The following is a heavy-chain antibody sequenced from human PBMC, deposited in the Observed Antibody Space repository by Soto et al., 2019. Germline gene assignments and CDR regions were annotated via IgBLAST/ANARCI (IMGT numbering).Heavy chain of an antibody. Sequence: GESLKISCKGSGYSFTSYWISWVRQMPGKGLEWMGRIDPSDSYTNYSPSFQGHVTISADKSISTAYLQWSSLKASDTAMYYCARHSTGIAAAGPPAYWGQGTLVTVSS. CDR1: GYSFTSYW. CDR2: IDPSDSYT. CDR3: ARHSTGIAAAGPPAY. V-gene: IGHV5-10-1*01. J-gene: IGHJ1*01. D-gene: IGHD6-13*01.